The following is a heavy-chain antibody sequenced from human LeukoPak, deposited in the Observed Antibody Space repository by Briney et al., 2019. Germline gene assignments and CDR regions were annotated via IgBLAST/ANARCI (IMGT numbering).Heavy chain of an antibody. CDR3: AREQLWGAFDI. CDR1: GXSISSYY. V-gene: IGHV4-59*01. D-gene: IGHD5-18*01. Sequence: SETLSLTCTVSGXSISSYYWSWIRQPPGKGREWIGYIYYSGSTNYNPSLKSRVTISVDTSKNQFSLKLSSVTAADTAVYYCAREQLWGAFDIWGQGTMVTVSS. CDR2: IYYSGST. J-gene: IGHJ3*02.